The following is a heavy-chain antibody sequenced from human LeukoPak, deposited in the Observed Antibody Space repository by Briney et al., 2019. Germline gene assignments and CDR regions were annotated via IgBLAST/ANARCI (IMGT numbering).Heavy chain of an antibody. J-gene: IGHJ4*02. CDR3: ARARVHDYGDYGAFDY. CDR1: GYTFTSYD. D-gene: IGHD4-17*01. Sequence: ASVKVSCKASGYTFTSYDINWVRQAPGQGLEWMGWISAYNGNTNYAQKLQGRVTMTTDTSTSTAYMELRSLRSDDTAVYYCARARVHDYGDYGAFDYWGQGTLVTVSS. CDR2: ISAYNGNT. V-gene: IGHV1-18*01.